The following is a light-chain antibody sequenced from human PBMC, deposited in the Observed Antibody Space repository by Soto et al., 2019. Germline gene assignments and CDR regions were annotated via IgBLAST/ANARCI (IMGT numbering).Light chain of an antibody. CDR1: QSVSSN. CDR3: QQYGSSPLT. J-gene: IGKJ4*01. V-gene: IGKV3-15*01. CDR2: GAS. Sequence: EIVMTQSPATLSVSPGERATLSCRASQSVSSNLAWYQQKPGQAPRLLIYGASTRVTGIPARFSGSGSGTEFTLTISSLEPEDFAVYYCQQYGSSPLTFGGGTKVDIK.